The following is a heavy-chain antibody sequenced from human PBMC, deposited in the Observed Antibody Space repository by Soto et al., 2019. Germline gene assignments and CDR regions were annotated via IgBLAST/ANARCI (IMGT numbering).Heavy chain of an antibody. CDR2: NNNRGDT. V-gene: IGHV4-31*11. Sequence: QVQLQESGPGLVIPSQTLTLTCAVSGASIDTNGYSWTWIRQHPGKCMEWLGTNNNRGDTYYNPSLKSRLTISLDTSQNHFSLRLNAVTAADTATYYCARGGSGWKALNWFDPWGQGIMVTVSS. J-gene: IGHJ5*02. CDR1: GASIDTNGYS. D-gene: IGHD6-19*01. CDR3: ARGGSGWKALNWFDP.